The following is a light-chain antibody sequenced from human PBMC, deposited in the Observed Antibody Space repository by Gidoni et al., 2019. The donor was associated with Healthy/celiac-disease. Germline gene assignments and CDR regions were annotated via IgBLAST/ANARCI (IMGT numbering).Light chain of an antibody. CDR3: QQRSNWPPIT. Sequence: EIVLTQSPPTLSLSPGERATLSCRASQSVSRYLAWYQQNPGQAPRLLIYDASNRATGIPARFSGSGSWTDVTLTISSLEPEDFAVYYCQQRSNWPPITFXXXTRLEIK. J-gene: IGKJ5*01. CDR1: QSVSRY. V-gene: IGKV3-11*01. CDR2: DAS.